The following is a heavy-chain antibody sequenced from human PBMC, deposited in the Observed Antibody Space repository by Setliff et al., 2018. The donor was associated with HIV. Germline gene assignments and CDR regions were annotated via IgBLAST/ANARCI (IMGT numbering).Heavy chain of an antibody. Sequence: SETLSLTCIVSGGSINSYYWSWIRQPAGKGLEWIGRIYTSGSTNYNPSLKSRVTISIDTSNNQISLRLSSVTAADTAMYYCVRDDYGYNGKGFDYWGPGTLVTVSS. CDR3: VRDDYGYNGKGFDY. J-gene: IGHJ4*02. CDR1: GGSINSYY. D-gene: IGHD4-17*01. CDR2: IYTSGST. V-gene: IGHV4-4*07.